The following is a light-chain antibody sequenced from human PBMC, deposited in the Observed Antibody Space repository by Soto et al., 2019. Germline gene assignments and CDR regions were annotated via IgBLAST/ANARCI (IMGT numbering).Light chain of an antibody. Sequence: DIQLTQSPSFLSASVGDRVTITCRASQDISSYLAWYQQKPGKAPKPLIYAASTLQSGVPSRFSGSGSGTEFTLTISSLQPEDFATYYCQHLNSYPRMYTFGQGTKLEIK. V-gene: IGKV1-9*01. CDR1: QDISSY. J-gene: IGKJ2*01. CDR3: QHLNSYPRMYT. CDR2: AAS.